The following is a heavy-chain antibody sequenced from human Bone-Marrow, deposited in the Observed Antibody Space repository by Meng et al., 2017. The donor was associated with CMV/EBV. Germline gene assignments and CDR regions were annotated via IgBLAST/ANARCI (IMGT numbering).Heavy chain of an antibody. V-gene: IGHV1-69*02. Sequence: SVKVSCKASGGTFSSYTICWVRQAPGQGLEWMGRIIPILGIANYAQKFQGRVTITADKSTSTAYMELSSVTAADTAVYYCARVSQQEYYDFWSGYYNHVTGYGMDVWGQGTTVTVSS. CDR1: GGTFSSYT. D-gene: IGHD3-3*01. CDR3: ARVSQQEYYDFWSGYYNHVTGYGMDV. CDR2: IIPILGIA. J-gene: IGHJ6*02.